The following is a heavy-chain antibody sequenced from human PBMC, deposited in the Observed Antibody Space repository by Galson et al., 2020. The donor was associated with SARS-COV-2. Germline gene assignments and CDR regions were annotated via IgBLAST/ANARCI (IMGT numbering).Heavy chain of an antibody. CDR1: GGTFSSYA. D-gene: IGHD5-12*01. CDR2: IIPIFGTA. V-gene: IGHV1-69*13. Sequence: SVKVSCKASGGTFSSYAISWVRQAPGQGLEWMGGIIPIFGTANYAQKFQGRVTITADESTSTAYMELSSLRSEDTAVYYCARFSGYDYNYYDGMDVWGQGTTVTVSS. J-gene: IGHJ6*02. CDR3: ARFSGYDYNYYDGMDV.